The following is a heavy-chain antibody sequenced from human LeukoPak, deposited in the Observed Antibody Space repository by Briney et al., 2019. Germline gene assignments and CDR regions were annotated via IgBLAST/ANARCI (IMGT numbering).Heavy chain of an antibody. CDR3: ARNRDIAVADAFDI. CDR2: ISSSSSYV. CDR1: GFTFSSYS. J-gene: IGHJ3*02. D-gene: IGHD6-19*01. V-gene: IGHV3-21*01. Sequence: GGSLRLSCAASGFTFSSYSMNWVRQAPGKGLEWVSSISSSSSYVYYADSVKGRFTISRDNAKKSLYLQMNSLRAEDTAVYYCARNRDIAVADAFDIWGQGTMVTVSS.